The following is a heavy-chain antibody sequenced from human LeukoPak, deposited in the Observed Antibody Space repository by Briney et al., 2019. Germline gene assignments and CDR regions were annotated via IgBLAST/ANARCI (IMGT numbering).Heavy chain of an antibody. CDR2: IRYDAINK. Sequence: PGGSLRLSCAASGFTFSTYGMHWVRQAPGKGLGWVAFIRYDAINKYYADSVKGRFTISRDNSRNTLYLQMNSLRAEDTALYYCARGTIVATYDYWGQGTLVTVSS. D-gene: IGHD5-12*01. V-gene: IGHV3-30*02. J-gene: IGHJ4*02. CDR1: GFTFSTYG. CDR3: ARGTIVATYDY.